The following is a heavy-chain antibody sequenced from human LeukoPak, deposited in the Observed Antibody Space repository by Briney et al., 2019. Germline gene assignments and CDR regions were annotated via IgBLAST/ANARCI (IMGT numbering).Heavy chain of an antibody. J-gene: IGHJ4*02. D-gene: IGHD6-13*01. CDR1: GFTFSTYT. V-gene: IGHV3-23*01. CDR3: ARERGAAPGGPPVDF. Sequence: GGSLRLSCVASGFTFSTYTMSWVRQAPGKGLEWVSGIFGDGRSYHADSVKGRFTISRDNSRNTLYLQMNSLRSEDTAVYYCARERGAAPGGPPVDFWGQGTLVIVSS. CDR2: IFGDGRS.